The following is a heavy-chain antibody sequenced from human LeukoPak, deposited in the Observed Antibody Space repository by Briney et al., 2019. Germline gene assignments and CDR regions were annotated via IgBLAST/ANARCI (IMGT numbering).Heavy chain of an antibody. V-gene: IGHV4-34*01. CDR1: GGSFSGYY. J-gene: IGHJ4*02. CDR3: ARGSSTCYYDSSGSDFDY. Sequence: PSETLSLTCAVYGGSFSGYYWSWIRQPPGKGLEWIGEINHSGSTNYNPSLKSRVTISVDTSKNQFSLKLSSVTAADTAVYYYARGSSTCYYDSSGSDFDYWGQGTLVTVSS. CDR2: INHSGST. D-gene: IGHD3-22*01.